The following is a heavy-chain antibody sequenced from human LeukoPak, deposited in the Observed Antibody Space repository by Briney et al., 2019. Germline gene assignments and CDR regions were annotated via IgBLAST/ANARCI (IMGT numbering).Heavy chain of an antibody. CDR1: GGTFSSYA. J-gene: IGHJ6*02. D-gene: IGHD4-11*01. Sequence: SVKVSCKASGGTFSSYAISWVRQAPGQGLEWMGRIIPILGIANYAQKFQGRVTITADKSTSTAYMELSSLRSEDTAVDYCARDSTTDLYYYYYGMDVWGQGTTVTVSS. V-gene: IGHV1-69*04. CDR2: IIPILGIA. CDR3: ARDSTTDLYYYYYGMDV.